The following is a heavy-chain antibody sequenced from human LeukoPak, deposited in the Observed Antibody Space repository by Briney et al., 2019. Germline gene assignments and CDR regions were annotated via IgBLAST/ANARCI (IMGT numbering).Heavy chain of an antibody. D-gene: IGHD6-19*01. Sequence: GGSLRLSCAASGFTFGTYWMTWVRQAPGKGLEWVANIKQDGSEKYFVDSVKGRFTISRDNAKNSLYLQMNSLRAEDTAVYYCARGKEPVAGSLSHFDYWGQGTLVTVSS. J-gene: IGHJ4*02. CDR3: ARGKEPVAGSLSHFDY. CDR1: GFTFGTYW. V-gene: IGHV3-7*01. CDR2: IKQDGSEK.